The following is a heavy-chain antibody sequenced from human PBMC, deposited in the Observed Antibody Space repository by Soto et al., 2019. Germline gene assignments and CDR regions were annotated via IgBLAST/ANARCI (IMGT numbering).Heavy chain of an antibody. CDR3: ARYSSSPNYYYYYGMDV. V-gene: IGHV1-69*13. CDR1: GGTFSSYA. Sequence: ASVKVSCKASGGTFSSYAISWVRQAPGQGLEWMGGIIPIFGTANYAQKFQGRVTITADEFTSTAYMELSSLRSEDTAVYYCARYSSSPNYYYYYGMDVWGQGTTVTVSS. D-gene: IGHD6-6*01. J-gene: IGHJ6*02. CDR2: IIPIFGTA.